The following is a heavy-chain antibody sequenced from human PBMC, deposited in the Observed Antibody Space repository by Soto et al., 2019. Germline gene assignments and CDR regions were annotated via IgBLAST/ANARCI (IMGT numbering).Heavy chain of an antibody. CDR1: GFSLTTSEMR. Sequence: QITLKESGPTLVKPTQTLTLTCTFSGFSLTTSEMRVGWIRQPPGKALEWLALIDWDDDKRYSPSLKSRLTIPKDTSKNQVVLTMTNMDPVDTATYYCAHSVPFRQLVHWGQGTLVTVSS. D-gene: IGHD2-21*01. CDR3: AHSVPFRQLVH. V-gene: IGHV2-5*02. J-gene: IGHJ4*02. CDR2: IDWDDDK.